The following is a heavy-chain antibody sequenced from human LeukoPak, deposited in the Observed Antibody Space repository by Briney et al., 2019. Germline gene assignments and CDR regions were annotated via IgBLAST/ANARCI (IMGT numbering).Heavy chain of an antibody. Sequence: ASVKVSCKASGGTFSSYAISWVRQAPGQGLEWMGWISAYNGNTNYAQKLQGRVTMTTDTSTSTAYMELRSLRSDDTAVYYCARGRSYGGNSDAFDIWGQGTMVTVSS. CDR2: ISAYNGNT. CDR3: ARGRSYGGNSDAFDI. CDR1: GGTFSSYA. V-gene: IGHV1-18*01. J-gene: IGHJ3*02. D-gene: IGHD4-23*01.